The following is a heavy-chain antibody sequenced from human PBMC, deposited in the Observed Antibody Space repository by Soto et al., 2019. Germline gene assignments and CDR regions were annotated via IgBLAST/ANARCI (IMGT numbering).Heavy chain of an antibody. CDR2: ISAYNGNT. V-gene: IGHV1-18*03. CDR3: ARDLTDSYGHYTGFDH. D-gene: IGHD5-18*01. CDR1: GYTFTSYG. Sequence: QVQLVQSGAEVKKPGASVKVSCKASGYTFTSYGISWVRQATGQGLAWMGWISAYNGNTNDAQKLQGRVTMTTDTSTSTAYMELRSLRSVDMAVYYCARDLTDSYGHYTGFDHWGQGTLVTVSS. J-gene: IGHJ4*02.